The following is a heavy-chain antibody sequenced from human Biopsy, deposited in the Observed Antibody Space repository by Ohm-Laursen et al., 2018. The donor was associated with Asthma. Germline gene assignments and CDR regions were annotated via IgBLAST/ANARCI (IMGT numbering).Heavy chain of an antibody. CDR3: ARHDHRWDTYADF. J-gene: IGHJ4*02. CDR1: GASITSSAYY. D-gene: IGHD2-2*01. CDR2: MYYGETT. Sequence: SETLSLTCTVSGASITSSAYYWGWIRQPPGKGLEWIGSMYYGETTYSSPSLKSRVTISEDTHKNQFSLTLSSVTAADTAVYCCARHDHRWDTYADFWGQGTLVTVSS. V-gene: IGHV4-39*01.